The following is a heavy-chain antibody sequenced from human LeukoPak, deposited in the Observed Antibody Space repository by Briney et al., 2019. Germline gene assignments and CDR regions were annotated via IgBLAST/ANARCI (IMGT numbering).Heavy chain of an antibody. D-gene: IGHD6-13*01. CDR2: INTNTGNP. Sequence: ASVKVSCKASGYTFTSYAMDWVRQAPGQGLEWMGWINTNTGNPTYAQGFTGRFVFSLDTSVSTAYLQISSLKAEDTAVYYCAKEGQYSSSWYLGYWGQGTLVTVSS. CDR3: AKEGQYSSSWYLGY. V-gene: IGHV7-4-1*02. CDR1: GYTFTSYA. J-gene: IGHJ4*02.